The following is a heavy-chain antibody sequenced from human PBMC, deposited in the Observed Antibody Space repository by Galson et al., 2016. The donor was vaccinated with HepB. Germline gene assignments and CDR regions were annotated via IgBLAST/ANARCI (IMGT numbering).Heavy chain of an antibody. D-gene: IGHD2-2*01. CDR1: GYTFTTYG. V-gene: IGHV1-18*01. Sequence: SVKVSCKASGYTFTTYGISWVRQAPGQGLEWMGWISAYNGITNYAQKLQGRVTMTTDTSTSTAYMELRSLRSEDTAVYYCARDPRKIRYQLLEIYYYYYAMDVWGQGTTVTVS. J-gene: IGHJ6*02. CDR3: ARDPRKIRYQLLEIYYYYYAMDV. CDR2: ISAYNGIT.